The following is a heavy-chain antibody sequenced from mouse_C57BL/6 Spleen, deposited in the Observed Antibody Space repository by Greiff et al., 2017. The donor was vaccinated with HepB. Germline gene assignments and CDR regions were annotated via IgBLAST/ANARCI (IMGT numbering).Heavy chain of an antibody. V-gene: IGHV1-64*01. Sequence: QVQLKQSGAELVKPGASVKLSCKASGYTFTSYWMHWVKQRPGQGLEWIGMIHPNSGSTNYNEKFKSKATLTVDKSSSTAYMQLSSLTSEDSAVYYCARDGSSYGAMDYWGQGTSVTVSS. CDR1: GYTFTSYW. CDR3: ARDGSSYGAMDY. CDR2: IHPNSGST. D-gene: IGHD1-1*01. J-gene: IGHJ4*01.